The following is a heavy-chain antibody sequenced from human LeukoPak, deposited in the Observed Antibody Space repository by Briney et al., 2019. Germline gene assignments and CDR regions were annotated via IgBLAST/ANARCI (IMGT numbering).Heavy chain of an antibody. V-gene: IGHV1-2*02. Sequence: ASVKVSCKASGYTFTGYYMYWVRQAPGQGLEWMGWINPNSGGTNYAQKFQGRVTMTRDTSISTAYMELSRLRSDDTAVYYCARQQGLQNLNFDYWGQGALVTVSS. CDR3: ARQQGLQNLNFDY. J-gene: IGHJ4*02. CDR2: INPNSGGT. CDR1: GYTFTGYY. D-gene: IGHD4-11*01.